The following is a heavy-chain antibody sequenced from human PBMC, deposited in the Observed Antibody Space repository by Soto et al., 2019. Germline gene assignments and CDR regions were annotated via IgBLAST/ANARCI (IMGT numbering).Heavy chain of an antibody. Sequence: SETLSLTCTVSGGSISSYYWSWIRQPPGKGLEWIGYIYYSGSTNYNPSLKSRVTISVDTSKNQFSLKLSSVTAADTAVYYCARAGAAAARNCVDYWGQGTLVTVSS. CDR3: ARAGAAAARNCVDY. CDR2: IYYSGST. J-gene: IGHJ4*02. D-gene: IGHD6-13*01. CDR1: GGSISSYY. V-gene: IGHV4-59*08.